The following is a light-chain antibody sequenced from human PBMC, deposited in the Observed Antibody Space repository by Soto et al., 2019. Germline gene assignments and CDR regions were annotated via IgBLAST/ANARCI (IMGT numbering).Light chain of an antibody. J-gene: IGKJ1*01. CDR3: QQYGSSPWT. CDR2: GAS. CDR1: QSVSSY. Sequence: EIVLRQSPATLSLSPWERATLSFRASQSVSSYLAWYQQKPGQAPRLLIYGASSRATGIPDRFSGSGSGTDFTLAISRLQPEDFAVYYCQQYGSSPWTFGQGTKVDIK. V-gene: IGKV3-20*01.